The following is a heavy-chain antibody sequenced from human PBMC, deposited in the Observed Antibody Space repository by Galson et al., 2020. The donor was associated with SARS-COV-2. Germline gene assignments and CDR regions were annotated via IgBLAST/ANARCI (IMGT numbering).Heavy chain of an antibody. CDR2: IPSDGETT. CDR1: GFTFGKYA. V-gene: IGHV3-64*01. Sequence: GESLKISCAASGFTFGKYAMHWVRQAPGKGLEYVSGIPSDGETTYYAKSRKDRFTISRDNSKNTLSLQLGSLREEDSAVYFCARGNVAVPAAPWDNWFDPWGQGTLGTVSS. J-gene: IGHJ5*02. D-gene: IGHD2-2*01. CDR3: ARGNVAVPAAPWDNWFDP.